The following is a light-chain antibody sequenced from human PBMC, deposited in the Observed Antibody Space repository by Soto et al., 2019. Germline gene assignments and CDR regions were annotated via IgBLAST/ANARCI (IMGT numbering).Light chain of an antibody. CDR3: ASWDDSLNGLYV. CDR1: SSNIGSGT. Sequence: VLTQPPSVSGTPGQRVTISFSGSSSNIGSGTVNWYQQLPGTAPKLLIYNNNQWPSGVPDRFSGSKSGTSGSLAISGLQSEDEADNYCASWDDSLNGLYVFATGTKVIVL. J-gene: IGLJ1*01. CDR2: NNN. V-gene: IGLV1-44*01.